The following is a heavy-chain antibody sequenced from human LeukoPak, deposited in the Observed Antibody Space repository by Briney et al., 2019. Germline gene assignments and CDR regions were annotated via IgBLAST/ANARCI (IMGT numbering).Heavy chain of an antibody. J-gene: IGHJ3*02. Sequence: GASVKVSCKASGYTFTGHYVHWLRQAPGQGLEWMGWIHPKSGGTSYEQSFQGRVIMTSDTSISTAYMEVRRLTSDDTAVFYRARGTILEPFDIWGQGTMVTVSS. CDR2: IHPKSGGT. CDR1: GYTFTGHY. CDR3: ARGTILEPFDI. D-gene: IGHD3-3*01. V-gene: IGHV1-2*02.